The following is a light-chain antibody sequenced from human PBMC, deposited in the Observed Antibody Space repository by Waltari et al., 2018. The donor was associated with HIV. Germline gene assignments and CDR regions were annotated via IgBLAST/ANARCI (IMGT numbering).Light chain of an antibody. V-gene: IGLV3-25*03. J-gene: IGLJ2*01. Sequence: SYALTQPPSVSVSPGQTARLSHSGDALPQQYAYWYQQKPGQAPVLVIYKDSERPSGIPERFSGSSSGTTVTLTISGVQAEDEADYYCQSADSSGTVVFGGGTKLTVL. CDR2: KDS. CDR1: ALPQQY. CDR3: QSADSSGTVV.